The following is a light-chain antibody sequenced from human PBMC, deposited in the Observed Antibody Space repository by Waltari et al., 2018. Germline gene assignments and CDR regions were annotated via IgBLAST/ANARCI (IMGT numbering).Light chain of an antibody. V-gene: IGLV2-14*01. J-gene: IGLJ2*01. Sequence: QSALTQPASVSGSPGQSIPISCTGTSSDVGGYNYVSWYQQHPGKAPKLMIYDVNKRPSGVSNRFSGSKSGNTASLTISGLQAEDEADYYCSSYTSSSTLVFGGGTKLTVL. CDR2: DVN. CDR1: SSDVGGYNY. CDR3: SSYTSSSTLV.